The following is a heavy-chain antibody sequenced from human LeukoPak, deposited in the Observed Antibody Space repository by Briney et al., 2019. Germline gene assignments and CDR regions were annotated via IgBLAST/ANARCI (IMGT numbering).Heavy chain of an antibody. J-gene: IGHJ6*02. D-gene: IGHD2-2*01. Sequence: GGSLRLSCVASGFTFSDYYMSWIRQAPGKGLEWVSYISSSGSTIYYADSVKGRFTISRDNAKNSLYLQMNSLRAEDTAVYYCARDRADIVVVPAAIGHYYYGMDVWGQGTTVTVSS. CDR2: ISSSGSTI. CDR3: ARDRADIVVVPAAIGHYYYGMDV. V-gene: IGHV3-11*01. CDR1: GFTFSDYY.